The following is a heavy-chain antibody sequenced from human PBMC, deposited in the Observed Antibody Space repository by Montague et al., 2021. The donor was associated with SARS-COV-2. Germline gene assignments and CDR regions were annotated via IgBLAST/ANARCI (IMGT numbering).Heavy chain of an antibody. CDR3: ARDIAVAGLFDY. Sequence: TLSLTCTVSGGSISSGSYYWSWIRQPAGKGLEWIGRISISGSTNYNPSLKCRVPISVDTSKNQFSLKLSSVTAADTAVYYCARDIAVAGLFDYWGQGTLVTVSS. D-gene: IGHD6-19*01. CDR2: ISISGST. J-gene: IGHJ4*02. CDR1: GGSISSGSYY. V-gene: IGHV4-61*02.